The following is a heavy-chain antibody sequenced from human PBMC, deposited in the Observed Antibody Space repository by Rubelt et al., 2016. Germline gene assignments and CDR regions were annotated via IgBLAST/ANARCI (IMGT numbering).Heavy chain of an antibody. V-gene: IGHV5-51*01. CDR2: GDSDT. D-gene: IGHD3-10*01. Sequence: GDSDTRYSPSFQGQVTISADKSISTAYLQWSSLKASDTAMYYCARGRFGEFYYYYGMDVWGQGTTVTVSS. CDR3: ARGRFGEFYYYYGMDV. J-gene: IGHJ6*02.